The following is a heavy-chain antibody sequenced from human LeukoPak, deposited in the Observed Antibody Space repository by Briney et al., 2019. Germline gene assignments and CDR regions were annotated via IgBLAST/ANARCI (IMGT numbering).Heavy chain of an antibody. V-gene: IGHV3-74*01. CDR3: ARGAYYNILTGYRGRILGFDY. CDR1: GFSFSSYW. Sequence: GGSLRLSCAASGFSFSSYWLHWARQAPGKGLMWVSNINPDGTSRDYADSVKGRFTISRDNSKNTLFLQMNSLRAEDTAVYYCARGAYYNILTGYRGRILGFDYWGQGTLVTVSS. CDR2: INPDGTSR. J-gene: IGHJ4*02. D-gene: IGHD3-9*01.